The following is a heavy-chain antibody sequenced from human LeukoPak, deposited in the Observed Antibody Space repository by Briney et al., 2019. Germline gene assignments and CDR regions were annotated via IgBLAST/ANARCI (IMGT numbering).Heavy chain of an antibody. V-gene: IGHV4-59*01. CDR2: IYYSGST. Sequence: PSETLSLTCTVSGVSISSYYWSWIRQPPGKGLEWIGYIYYSGSTNYNPSLKSRVTISVDTSKNQFTLKLSSVTAADTAVYYCARYVVVTAYFDYWGQGTLVTVSS. D-gene: IGHD2-21*02. CDR3: ARYVVVTAYFDY. J-gene: IGHJ4*02. CDR1: GVSISSYY.